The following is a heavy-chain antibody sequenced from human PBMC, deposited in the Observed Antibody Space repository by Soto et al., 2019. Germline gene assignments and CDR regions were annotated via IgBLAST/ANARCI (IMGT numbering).Heavy chain of an antibody. D-gene: IGHD3-3*01. CDR3: ARGTGFWSGYPFFDY. CDR2: IYYSGST. V-gene: IGHV4-59*01. CDR1: GGSISSYY. J-gene: IGHJ4*02. Sequence: SETLSLTCTVSGGSISSYYWSWIRQPPGKGLEWIGYIYYSGSTNYNPSLKSRVTISVDTSKNQFSLKLSSVTAADTAVYYCARGTGFWSGYPFFDYWGQGTLVTVSS.